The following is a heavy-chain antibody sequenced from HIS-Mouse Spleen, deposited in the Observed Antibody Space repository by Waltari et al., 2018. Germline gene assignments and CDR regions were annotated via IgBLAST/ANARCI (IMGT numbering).Heavy chain of an antibody. CDR3: AREIPYSSSWYDWYFDL. J-gene: IGHJ2*01. D-gene: IGHD6-13*01. CDR1: GGSISSSSYY. CDR2: IYYSGRT. V-gene: IGHV4-39*07. Sequence: QLQLQESGPGLVKPSETLSLTCTVSGGSISSSSYYWGWIRQPPGKGLEWVGSIYYSGRTYYTPPLKSRGTISVDTSKNQFSLKLSSVTAADTAVYYCAREIPYSSSWYDWYFDLWGRGTLVTVSS.